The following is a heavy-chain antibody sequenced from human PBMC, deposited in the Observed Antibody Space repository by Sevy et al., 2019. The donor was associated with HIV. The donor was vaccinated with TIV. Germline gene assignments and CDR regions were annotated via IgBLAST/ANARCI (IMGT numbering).Heavy chain of an antibody. Sequence: GGSLRLSCTTYGFTFDDSAMSWFRQAPGKGLEWVAFITRNSYETYGGTTYYAASVKDRFISSRDDSKSVAYLQMNSLKTEDTAVYYCSRGLVTADTPEYYFDYWGQGTLVTVSS. V-gene: IGHV3-49*03. CDR1: GFTFDDSA. CDR2: ITRNSYETYGGTT. D-gene: IGHD3-9*01. J-gene: IGHJ4*02. CDR3: SRGLVTADTPEYYFDY.